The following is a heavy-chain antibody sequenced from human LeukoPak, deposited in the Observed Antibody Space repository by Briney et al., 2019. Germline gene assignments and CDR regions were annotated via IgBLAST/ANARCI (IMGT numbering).Heavy chain of an antibody. D-gene: IGHD3-10*01. CDR1: GGSISSGSYY. CDR3: ARDLYYYGSETLFDY. Sequence: SETLSLTCTVSGGSISSGSYYWSWIRQPAGKGLEWIGRIYTSGSTNYNPSLKSRVTISVDTSKNQFSLKLSSVTAAGTAVYYCARDLYYYGSETLFDYWGQGTLVTVSS. V-gene: IGHV4-61*02. CDR2: IYTSGST. J-gene: IGHJ4*02.